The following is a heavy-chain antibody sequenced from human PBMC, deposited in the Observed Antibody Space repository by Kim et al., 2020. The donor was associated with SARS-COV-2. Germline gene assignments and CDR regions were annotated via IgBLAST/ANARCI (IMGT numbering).Heavy chain of an antibody. D-gene: IGHD1-26*01. V-gene: IGHV4-39*07. J-gene: IGHJ4*02. CDR3: ARDYRWELQHPFDY. Sequence: NPSLKSRVTISVDTSKYQFSLKLSSVTAADTAVYYCARDYRWELQHPFDYWGQGTLVTVSS.